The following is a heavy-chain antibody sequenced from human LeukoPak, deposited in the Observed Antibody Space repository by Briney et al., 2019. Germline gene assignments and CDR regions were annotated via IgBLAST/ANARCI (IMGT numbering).Heavy chain of an antibody. J-gene: IGHJ3*02. V-gene: IGHV3-21*01. CDR3: ARDTHCSSTSCYNAFDI. D-gene: IGHD2-2*02. Sequence: GGSLRLSCAASGFTSSSYSMNWVRQAPGKGLEWVSSISSSSTYIYYADSLKGRFTISRDNAKNSLSLQMNSLRAEDTAVYYCARDTHCSSTSCYNAFDIWGQGTMVTVSS. CDR1: GFTSSSYS. CDR2: ISSSSTYI.